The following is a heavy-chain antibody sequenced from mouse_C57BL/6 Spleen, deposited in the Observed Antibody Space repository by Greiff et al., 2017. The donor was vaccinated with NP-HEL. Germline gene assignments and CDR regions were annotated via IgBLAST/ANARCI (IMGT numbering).Heavy chain of an antibody. Sequence: EVKLVESGGGLVQPGGSLSLSCAASGFTFTDYYMSWVRQPPGQALEWLGFIRHKANGYTTEYSASVKGRFTISRATSPSILYLQMYAPSAEDIATYYCARSPPFISAVVGDFDVWGTGTTVTVSS. CDR2: IRHKANGYTT. J-gene: IGHJ1*03. V-gene: IGHV7-3*01. CDR1: GFTFTDYY. CDR3: ARSPPFISAVVGDFDV. D-gene: IGHD1-1*01.